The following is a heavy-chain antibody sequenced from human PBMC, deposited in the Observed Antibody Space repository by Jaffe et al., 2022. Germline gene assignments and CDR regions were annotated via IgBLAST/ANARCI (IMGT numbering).Heavy chain of an antibody. CDR1: GGSISSSSYY. J-gene: IGHJ3*02. D-gene: IGHD4-17*01. V-gene: IGHV4-39*01. Sequence: QLQLQESGPGLVKPSETLSLTCTVSGGSISSSSYYWGWIRQPPGKGLEWIGSIYYSGSTYYNPSLKSRVTISVDTSKNQFSLKLSSVTAADTAVYYCARWTTVTTHRAFDIWGQGTMVTVSS. CDR2: IYYSGST. CDR3: ARWTTVTTHRAFDI.